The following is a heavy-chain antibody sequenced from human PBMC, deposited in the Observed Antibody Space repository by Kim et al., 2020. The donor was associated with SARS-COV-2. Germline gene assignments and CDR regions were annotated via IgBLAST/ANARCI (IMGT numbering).Heavy chain of an antibody. CDR2: INHSGST. CDR3: AREGITNLKYFQH. D-gene: IGHD3-10*01. J-gene: IGHJ1*01. Sequence: SETLSLTCAVYGGSFSGYYWSWIRQPPGKGLEWIGEINHSGSTNYNPSLKSRVTISVDTSKNQFSLKLSSVTAADTAVYYCAREGITNLKYFQHWGQGTLVTVSS. V-gene: IGHV4-34*01. CDR1: GGSFSGYY.